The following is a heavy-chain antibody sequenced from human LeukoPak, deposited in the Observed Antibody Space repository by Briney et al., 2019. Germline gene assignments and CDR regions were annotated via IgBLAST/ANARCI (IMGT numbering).Heavy chain of an antibody. CDR1: VFTVSSNY. Sequence: GGPLRLSCAASVFTVSSNYISWVRQAPGKGLQWVSVIYSGGSTYYADSVKGRFTISRDNSKNTLYLQMNSLRAEDTAVYYCARAESGYSYGYIYYYGMDVWGQGTTVTVSS. V-gene: IGHV3-53*01. CDR3: ARAESGYSYGYIYYYGMDV. CDR2: IYSGGST. J-gene: IGHJ6*02. D-gene: IGHD5-18*01.